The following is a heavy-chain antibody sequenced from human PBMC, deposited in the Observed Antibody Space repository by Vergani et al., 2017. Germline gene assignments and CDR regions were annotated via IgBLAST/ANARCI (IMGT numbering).Heavy chain of an antibody. Sequence: EVQLVESGGGLVQPGGSLRLSCAASGFTFSSYEMNWVRQAPGKGLEWVSYISSSGSTIYYADSVKGRFTISRDNAKNSLYLQMNSLRAEDTAVYYCASEGGGITMVRGVISWGQGTLVTVSS. CDR1: GFTFSSYE. CDR3: ASEGGGITMVRGVIS. J-gene: IGHJ5*02. V-gene: IGHV3-48*03. D-gene: IGHD3-10*01. CDR2: ISSSGSTI.